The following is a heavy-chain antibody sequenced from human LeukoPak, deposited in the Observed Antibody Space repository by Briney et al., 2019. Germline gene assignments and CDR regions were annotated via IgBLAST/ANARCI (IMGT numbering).Heavy chain of an antibody. CDR3: ARDFNGANSFDS. V-gene: IGHV4-59*01. D-gene: IGHD4/OR15-4a*01. Sequence: SETLSLTCTVSGGSISNYYWNWIRQPPGKGLEWIAYIYYSGSTNYNPSLESRVTISVDTSKNQFSLKLGSVTAADTAVYYCARDFNGANSFDSWGQGTLVTVSS. CDR2: IYYSGST. J-gene: IGHJ4*02. CDR1: GGSISNYY.